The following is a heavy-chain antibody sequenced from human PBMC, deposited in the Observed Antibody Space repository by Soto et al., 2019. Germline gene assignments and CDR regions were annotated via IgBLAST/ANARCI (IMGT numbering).Heavy chain of an antibody. CDR1: GFTFSSYG. D-gene: IGHD1-1*01. J-gene: IGHJ6*02. Sequence: GGSLRLSCAASGFTFSSYGMHWVRQAPGKGLEWVAVISYDGSNKYYADSVKGRFTISRDNSKNTLYLQMNSLRAEDTAVYYCAKELFTEHYGMDVWGQGTTVTVSS. CDR2: ISYDGSNK. CDR3: AKELFTEHYGMDV. V-gene: IGHV3-30*18.